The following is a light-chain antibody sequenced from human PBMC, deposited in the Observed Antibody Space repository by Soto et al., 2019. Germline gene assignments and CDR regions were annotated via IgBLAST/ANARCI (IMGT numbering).Light chain of an antibody. CDR1: QSVDKY. V-gene: IGKV3-11*01. J-gene: IGKJ4*01. Sequence: EIVLTQSPATLSFSPGERATLSCRASQSVDKYLVWYQQKPGQAPRLLIYDASSRATGIPARLSGSGSGTDFTLTITSLEPEDFAVYYCQQRTNWPLTFGGETTLEIK. CDR3: QQRTNWPLT. CDR2: DAS.